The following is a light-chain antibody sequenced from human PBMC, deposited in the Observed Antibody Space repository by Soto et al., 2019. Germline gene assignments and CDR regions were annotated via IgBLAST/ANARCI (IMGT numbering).Light chain of an antibody. V-gene: IGKV3-20*01. CDR1: QSVSSSY. J-gene: IGKJ1*01. CDR2: GAS. CDR3: QQYGSSPRT. Sequence: EIVLTQSPGTLSLSPGERATLSCRASQSVSSSYLAWYQQKLSQAPRLLIYGASSRATGIPDRFSGSGSGTDFTLTISRLEPEDFAVYYCQQYGSSPRTFGQGTKVEIK.